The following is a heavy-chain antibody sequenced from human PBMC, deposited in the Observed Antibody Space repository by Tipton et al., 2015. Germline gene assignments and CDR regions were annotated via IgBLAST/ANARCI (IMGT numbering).Heavy chain of an antibody. CDR3: ARYEVEVDAFDI. Sequence: TLSLTCGVSGASISSSNWWSWIRQPPGKGLEWIGYISHSGNTKYNPSLKSRLTISVDTSINQFSLKLNSVTAADTAVFYCARYEVEVDAFDIWGQGTMVTVSS. V-gene: IGHV4-4*02. CDR1: GASISSSNW. CDR2: ISHSGNT. D-gene: IGHD2-2*01. J-gene: IGHJ3*02.